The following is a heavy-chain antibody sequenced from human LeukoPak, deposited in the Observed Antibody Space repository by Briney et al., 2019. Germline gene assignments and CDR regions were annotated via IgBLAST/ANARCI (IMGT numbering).Heavy chain of an antibody. V-gene: IGHV3-30*02. J-gene: IGHJ6*02. CDR1: GFTFSSYG. Sequence: PGGSLRLSCAASGFTFSSYGMHWVRQAPGKGLEWVAFIRYDGSNKYYADSVKGRFTISRDNSKNTLYLQMNSLRAEDTAVYYCARAWQQLGYYYYGMDVWGQGTTVTVSS. CDR2: IRYDGSNK. D-gene: IGHD6-13*01. CDR3: ARAWQQLGYYYYGMDV.